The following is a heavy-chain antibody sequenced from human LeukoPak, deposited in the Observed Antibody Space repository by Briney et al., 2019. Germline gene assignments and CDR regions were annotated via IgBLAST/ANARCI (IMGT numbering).Heavy chain of an antibody. V-gene: IGHV3-23*01. Sequence: PGGSLRLSCAPSGFTFSSFPLTWVRQRPGKGLEWISSSGDSDGSTYYADSLKGRFTISRDNSKNTLYLQMNNLRAEDTAVYYCAKGGCRGTCNPLAYWGQGALVTVSP. CDR3: AKGGCRGTCNPLAY. J-gene: IGHJ4*02. CDR1: GFTFSSFP. CDR2: SGDSDGST. D-gene: IGHD2-15*01.